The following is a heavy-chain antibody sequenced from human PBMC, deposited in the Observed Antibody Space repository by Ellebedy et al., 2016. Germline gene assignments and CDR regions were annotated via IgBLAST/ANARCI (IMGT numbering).Heavy chain of an antibody. CDR2: IYYSGST. CDR3: ARGRGATAY. Sequence: SETLSLXXTVSGGSISSGDYYWSWIRQPPGKGLEWIGYIYYSGSTYYNPSLKSRVTISVDTSKNQFSLKLSSVTAADTAVYYCARGRGATAYWGQGTLVTVSS. CDR1: GGSISSGDYY. D-gene: IGHD1-26*01. V-gene: IGHV4-30-4*01. J-gene: IGHJ4*02.